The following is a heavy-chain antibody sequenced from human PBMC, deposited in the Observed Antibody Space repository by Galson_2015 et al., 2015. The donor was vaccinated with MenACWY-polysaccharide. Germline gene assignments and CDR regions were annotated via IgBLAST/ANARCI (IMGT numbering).Heavy chain of an antibody. D-gene: IGHD6-19*01. J-gene: IGHJ4*02. CDR2: ISYDGSNK. Sequence: SLRLSCAASGFTFSSYAMHWVRQAPGKGLEWVAVISYDGSNKYYADSVKGRFTISRDNSKNTLYLQMNSLRAEDTAVYYCARDSYGDSIGWSPFDYWGQGTLVTVSS. V-gene: IGHV3-30-3*01. CDR1: GFTFSSYA. CDR3: ARDSYGDSIGWSPFDY.